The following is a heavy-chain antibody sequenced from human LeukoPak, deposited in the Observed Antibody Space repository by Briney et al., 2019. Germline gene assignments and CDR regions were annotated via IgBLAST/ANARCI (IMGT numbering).Heavy chain of an antibody. V-gene: IGHV3-30*02. CDR1: GFTFSSYG. CDR3: ARDRKTGTLNWFDP. J-gene: IGHJ5*02. D-gene: IGHD1-1*01. Sequence: PGGSLRLSCAASGFTFSSYGMHWVRQAPGKGLEWVAFIRYDGSNKYYADSVKGRFTISRDNAKNSLYLQMNSLRAEDTAVYYCARDRKTGTLNWFDPWGQGTLVTVSS. CDR2: IRYDGSNK.